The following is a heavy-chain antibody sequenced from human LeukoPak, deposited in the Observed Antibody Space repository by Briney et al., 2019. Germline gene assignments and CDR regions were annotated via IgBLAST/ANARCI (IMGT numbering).Heavy chain of an antibody. V-gene: IGHV3-23*01. J-gene: IGHJ4*02. CDR2: ISGNGGST. CDR1: GFTFGSYA. D-gene: IGHD2-21*02. Sequence: PGGSLRLSCAASGFTFGSYAMNWVRQPPGKGLEWVSGISGNGGSTYYADSVKGRFTISRDNSKNSLYLQMNSLRAEDTAVYYCANDPYCGGDCYYDYWGQGTVVTVSS. CDR3: ANDPYCGGDCYYDY.